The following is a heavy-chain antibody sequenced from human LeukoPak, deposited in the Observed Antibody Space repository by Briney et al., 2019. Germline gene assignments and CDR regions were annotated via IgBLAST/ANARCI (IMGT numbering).Heavy chain of an antibody. D-gene: IGHD1-1*01. J-gene: IGHJ4*02. Sequence: SETLSLTCAVYGGSFSGYYWSWIRQPPGKGLEWIGEINHSGSTNYNPSLKSRVTISVDTSKNQFSLKLSSVTAADTAVYYCARIGRFRRTLDYWGQGTLVTVSS. CDR1: GGSFSGYY. CDR3: ARIGRFRRTLDY. CDR2: INHSGST. V-gene: IGHV4-34*01.